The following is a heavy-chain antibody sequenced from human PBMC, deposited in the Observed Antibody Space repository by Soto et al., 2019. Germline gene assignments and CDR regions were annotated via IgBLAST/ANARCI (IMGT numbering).Heavy chain of an antibody. J-gene: IGHJ6*02. V-gene: IGHV3-23*01. CDR3: SLSDRNYGMDV. Sequence: EVQLLESGGGLVQPGGSLRLSCAASGFTFSSYAMSWVRQAPGKGLEWVSSISTSGGSTYYADSVKGRFTISRDNSNNPLYLQMNSLRAEDTAVYYCSLSDRNYGMDVWCLGTTVTVSS. CDR2: ISTSGGST. CDR1: GFTFSSYA.